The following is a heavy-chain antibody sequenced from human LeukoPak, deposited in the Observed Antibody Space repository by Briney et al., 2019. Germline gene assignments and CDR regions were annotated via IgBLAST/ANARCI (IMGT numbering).Heavy chain of an antibody. D-gene: IGHD3-22*01. CDR3: TTAPMNPYV. CDR1: GFSFNRVW. V-gene: IGHV3-15*01. Sequence: GGSLRLSCAASGFSFNRVWMTWVRQSPGKGLEWVGRIRSKTDGGTIDYAAPVRGRFTISRDDSNDTLYLQMNSLKVEDTAVYSCTTAPMNPYVWGRGALVTVSS. J-gene: IGHJ2*01. CDR2: IRSKTDGGTI.